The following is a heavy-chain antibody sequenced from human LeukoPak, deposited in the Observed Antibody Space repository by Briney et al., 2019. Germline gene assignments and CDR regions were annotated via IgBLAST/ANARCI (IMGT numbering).Heavy chain of an antibody. V-gene: IGHV4-39*01. J-gene: IGHJ6*03. Sequence: PSETLSLTCTVSGGSISSNSYYWGWLRQSPGKGLEWIGSIYYTGSSYYNPSLKIRVTISVDTSKNQFSLKLGSVTAADTALYYCARTLEYFYYYMDVWGKGTTVTVSS. D-gene: IGHD2/OR15-2a*01. CDR3: ARTLEYFYYYMDV. CDR1: GGSISSNSYY. CDR2: IYYTGSS.